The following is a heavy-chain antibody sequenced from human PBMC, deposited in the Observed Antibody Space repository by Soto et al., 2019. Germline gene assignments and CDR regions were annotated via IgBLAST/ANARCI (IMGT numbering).Heavy chain of an antibody. D-gene: IGHD3-22*01. CDR2: IYYSGTT. CDR3: AHSSAPAIYDY. V-gene: IGHV4-31*03. CDR1: GGSISSGGYY. J-gene: IGHJ4*02. Sequence: PSETLSLTCTVSGGSISSGGYYWSWIRQHPGKGLEWIGYIYYSGTTYYNPSLKSRVTISVDTSKNQFSLKLSSVTAADTAVYYCAHSSAPAIYDYWGQGTLVTVSS.